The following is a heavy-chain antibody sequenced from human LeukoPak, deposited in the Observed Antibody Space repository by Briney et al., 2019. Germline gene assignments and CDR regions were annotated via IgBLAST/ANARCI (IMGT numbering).Heavy chain of an antibody. CDR2: ISAYNGNT. V-gene: IGHV1-18*01. CDR1: GYTFINYG. J-gene: IGHJ3*02. D-gene: IGHD2-15*01. CDR3: ARGYCSGGSCYSVSAFDI. Sequence: GASVKVSCKASGYTFINYGINWVRQAPGQGLEWMGWISAYNGNTNYAQKLQGRVTMTTDTSTSTAYMELRSLRSDDTAVYYCARGYCSGGSCYSVSAFDIWGQGTMVTVSS.